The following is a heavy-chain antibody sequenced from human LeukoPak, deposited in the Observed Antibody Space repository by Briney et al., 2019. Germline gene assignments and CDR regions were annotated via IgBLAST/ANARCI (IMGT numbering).Heavy chain of an antibody. CDR1: GFTFSSYW. CDR2: IKQDGSEK. V-gene: IGHV3-7*04. CDR3: ARGLNWFDP. J-gene: IGHJ5*02. Sequence: GGSLRLSCAAPGFTFSSYWMSWVRQAPGKGLEWVANIKQDGSEKYFVDSVKGRFTISRDNAKNSLYLQMNSLRAEDTAVYYCARGLNWFDPWGQGTLVTVSS.